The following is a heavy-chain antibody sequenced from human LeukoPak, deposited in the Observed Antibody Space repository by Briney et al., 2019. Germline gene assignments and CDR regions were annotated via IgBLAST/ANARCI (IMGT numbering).Heavy chain of an antibody. CDR1: GFTFSSYW. J-gene: IGHJ4*02. CDR2: IKQDGSVN. Sequence: PGGSLRLSCAASGFTFSSYWMSWVRQAPGKGLEWVANIKQDGSVNNYVDSVKGRFTISRDNAKNSLYLQMDSLRAEDTAVYYCARKYGAGTIYKPFDCWGQGTLVT. V-gene: IGHV3-7*01. D-gene: IGHD6-13*01. CDR3: ARKYGAGTIYKPFDC.